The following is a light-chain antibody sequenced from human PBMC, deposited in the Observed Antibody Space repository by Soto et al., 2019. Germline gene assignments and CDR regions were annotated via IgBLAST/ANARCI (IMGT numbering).Light chain of an antibody. J-gene: IGKJ2*01. CDR1: QSVGSG. Sequence: EFVLTQSPATLSVSPGERATLSCRASQSVGSGLSWYQQKPGQAPRLLIYGASTRATGIPARFSGSGSGTEFTLTISSLQSEDYAVYYCQQYNNWPPYTFGQGTKVDIK. CDR2: GAS. V-gene: IGKV3-15*01. CDR3: QQYNNWPPYT.